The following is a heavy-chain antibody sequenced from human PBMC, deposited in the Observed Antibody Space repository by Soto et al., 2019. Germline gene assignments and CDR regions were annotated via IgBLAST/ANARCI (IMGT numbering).Heavy chain of an antibody. V-gene: IGHV4-30-2*01. CDR1: GGSISSGGYS. D-gene: IGHD1-1*01. Sequence: QLQLQESGSGLVRPSQTLSLTCAVSGGSISSGGYSWNWIRQPPGKGLEWIGYIYHSGSTLYNPSPTRLGTTSVDKSKTQFSLKLSSVTAADTAVYYCARDQLEGNWFDPWGQGTLVTVSS. J-gene: IGHJ5*02. CDR3: ARDQLEGNWFDP. CDR2: IYHSGST.